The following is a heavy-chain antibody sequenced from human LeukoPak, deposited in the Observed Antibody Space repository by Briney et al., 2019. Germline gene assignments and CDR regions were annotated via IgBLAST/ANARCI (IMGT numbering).Heavy chain of an antibody. Sequence: QTGGSLRLSCAASGFTFSSYAMSWVRQAPGKGLEWVSAISGSGGSTYYADSVKGRFTISRDNSENTLYLQMNSLRAEDTAVYYCAKDEGYSGSYYDFDYWGQGTLVTVSS. V-gene: IGHV3-23*01. D-gene: IGHD1-26*01. CDR3: AKDEGYSGSYYDFDY. J-gene: IGHJ4*02. CDR1: GFTFSSYA. CDR2: ISGSGGST.